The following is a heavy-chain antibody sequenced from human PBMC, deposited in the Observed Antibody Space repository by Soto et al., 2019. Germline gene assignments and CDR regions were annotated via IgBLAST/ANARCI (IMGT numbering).Heavy chain of an antibody. V-gene: IGHV1-18*01. Sequence: QVQLVQSGGEVKKAGASVKVSCKASGYTFTSYVISWVRQAPGRGHEWMGWISAYNGNTNYAQKLQGSVTMTTDTSTSTAYMELRSLRSDDTAVYYCARIENYGDSLNYWGQGTLVTVSS. CDR3: ARIENYGDSLNY. D-gene: IGHD4-17*01. J-gene: IGHJ4*02. CDR2: ISAYNGNT. CDR1: GYTFTSYV.